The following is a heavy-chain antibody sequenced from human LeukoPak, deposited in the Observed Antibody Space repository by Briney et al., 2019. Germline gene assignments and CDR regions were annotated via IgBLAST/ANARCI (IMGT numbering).Heavy chain of an antibody. V-gene: IGHV4-39*01. CDR2: IYYSGTT. D-gene: IGHD6-19*01. CDR1: GVSISSSDYY. Sequence: SETLSLTCTVSGVSISSSDYYWGWIRQPPGKGLEWIGSIYYSGTTNYNPSLKSRVTISVDTSKNQFSLKLSSVTAADTAVYYCAGQAVAGPFDYWGQGTLVTVSS. J-gene: IGHJ4*02. CDR3: AGQAVAGPFDY.